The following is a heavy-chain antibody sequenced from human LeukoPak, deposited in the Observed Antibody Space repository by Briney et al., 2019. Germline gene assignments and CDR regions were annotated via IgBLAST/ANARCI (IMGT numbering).Heavy chain of an antibody. CDR2: LFCINSYI. D-gene: IGHD5-18*01. CDR1: GFTLRSSS. J-gene: IGHJ6*02. CDR3: ARDEPWIQLWFGNNNYYYYYGMDV. V-gene: IGHV3-21*01. Sequence: NPGGAPRLSRAAPGFTLRSSSKTLGRHAPRKGGGGVSSLFCINSYIYYADSVKGRFTISRDNAKNSLYLQMNSLRAEDTAVYYCARDEPWIQLWFGNNNYYYYYGMDVWGQGTTVTVSS.